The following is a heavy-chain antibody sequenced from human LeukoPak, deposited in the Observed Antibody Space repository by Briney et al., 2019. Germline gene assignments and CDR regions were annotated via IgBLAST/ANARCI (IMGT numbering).Heavy chain of an antibody. CDR3: ARVAAAAADY. D-gene: IGHD6-13*01. Sequence: GGSLRLSCAASGFTFSKYSMNWVRQAPGKWLEWVSSISSSSSFINYADSVKGRFTISRDNAKNSLYLQMNSLRAEDTAVYYCARVAAAAADYWGQGNLVTVSS. CDR2: ISSSSSFI. J-gene: IGHJ4*02. V-gene: IGHV3-21*01. CDR1: GFTFSKYS.